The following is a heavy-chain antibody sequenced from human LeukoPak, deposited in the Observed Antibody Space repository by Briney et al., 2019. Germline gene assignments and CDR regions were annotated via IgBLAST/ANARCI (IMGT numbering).Heavy chain of an antibody. V-gene: IGHV3-11*04. Sequence: GGSLRLSCAASGFTFTDYYMTWIRRAPGKGLECISYISSDGSIMYYADSVKGRFTISRDNAKNSVFLQMNTLRADDTAIYYCARAMRDDFGDVHDAFDVWGQGTMVAVSS. D-gene: IGHD4-17*01. CDR3: ARAMRDDFGDVHDAFDV. CDR1: GFTFTDYY. CDR2: ISSDGSIM. J-gene: IGHJ3*01.